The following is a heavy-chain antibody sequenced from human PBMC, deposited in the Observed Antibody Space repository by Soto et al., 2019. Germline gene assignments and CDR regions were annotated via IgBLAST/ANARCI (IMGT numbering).Heavy chain of an antibody. CDR3: ARGSMVRGPTPFDY. V-gene: IGHV4-59*01. D-gene: IGHD3-10*01. Sequence: PSETLSLSCNVSVGSSRSYYWNWIRQPPGKTLEWIGDVYYSGSANYNPSLKSRVTISVDMSKNQFSLKLNSVTAADTAVYYCARGSMVRGPTPFDYWGQGTLVTVSS. CDR2: VYYSGSA. CDR1: VGSSRSYY. J-gene: IGHJ4*02.